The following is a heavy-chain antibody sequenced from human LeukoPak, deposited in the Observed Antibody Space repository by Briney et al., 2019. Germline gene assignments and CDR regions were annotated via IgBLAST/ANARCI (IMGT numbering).Heavy chain of an antibody. Sequence: GGSLRLSCAASGFTFSSYGMHWVRQAPGKGLEWVAFIRYDGSNKYYADSVKGRFTISRDNSKNTLYLQMNSLRAEDTAVYYCAKDTYYYDSSGYSGYWGQGTLVIVSS. CDR1: GFTFSSYG. CDR3: AKDTYYYDSSGYSGY. J-gene: IGHJ4*02. V-gene: IGHV3-30*02. D-gene: IGHD3-22*01. CDR2: IRYDGSNK.